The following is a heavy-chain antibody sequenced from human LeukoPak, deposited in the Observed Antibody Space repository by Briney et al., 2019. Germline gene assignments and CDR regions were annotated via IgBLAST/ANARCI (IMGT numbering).Heavy chain of an antibody. CDR1: GGSISSYY. Sequence: PSETLSLTCTVSGGSISSYYWSWIRQPPGKGLEWIGYIYYSGSTNYSPSLKSRVTISVDTSKNQFSLKLSSVTAADTAVYYCARGLGVRSFFDYWGQGTLVTVSS. D-gene: IGHD3-10*01. CDR3: ARGLGVRSFFDY. V-gene: IGHV4-59*08. CDR2: IYYSGST. J-gene: IGHJ4*02.